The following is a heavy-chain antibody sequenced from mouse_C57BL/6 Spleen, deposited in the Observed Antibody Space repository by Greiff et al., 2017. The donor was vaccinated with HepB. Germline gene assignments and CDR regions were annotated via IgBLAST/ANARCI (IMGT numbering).Heavy chain of an antibody. CDR1: GFNIKDDY. D-gene: IGHD2-1*01. CDR3: TTLYGNYFDY. V-gene: IGHV14-4*01. CDR2: IDPENGDT. Sequence: VQLQQSGAELVRPGASVKLSCTASGFNIKDDYMHWVKQRPEQGLEWIGWIDPENGDTEYASKFQGKATITADTSSNTAYLQLSSLTSEDTAVYYCTTLYGNYFDYWGQGTTLTVSS. J-gene: IGHJ2*01.